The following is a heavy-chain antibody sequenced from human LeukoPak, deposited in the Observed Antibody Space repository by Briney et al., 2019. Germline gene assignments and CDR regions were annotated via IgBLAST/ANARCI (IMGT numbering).Heavy chain of an antibody. CDR2: INQDGSKE. CDR3: VRDGGVSGYDLLDY. D-gene: IGHD5-12*01. V-gene: IGHV3-7*01. Sequence: GGSLRLSCAASGFTFSNYWTTWVRQAPGKGLEWVAHINQDGSKEYYMDSVKARFTISRDNAKNSLSLQMNSLRAEDTAEYYCVRDGGVSGYDLLDYWGQGTLVTVSS. CDR1: GFTFSNYW. J-gene: IGHJ4*02.